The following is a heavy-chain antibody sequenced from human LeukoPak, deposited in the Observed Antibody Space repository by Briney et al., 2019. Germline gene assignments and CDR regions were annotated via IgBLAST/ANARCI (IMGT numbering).Heavy chain of an antibody. CDR2: VSSDGRST. J-gene: IGHJ4*02. Sequence: GGSLRLSCAASGFTFNNYYMHWVRHAPGKGLVWVSRVSSDGRSTSYADSVKGRFTISRDNAKNTLYLQMNSLRAEDTAVYYCARDMATADLDYWGQGTLVTVSS. CDR1: GFTFNNYY. CDR3: ARDMATADLDY. V-gene: IGHV3-74*01. D-gene: IGHD5-24*01.